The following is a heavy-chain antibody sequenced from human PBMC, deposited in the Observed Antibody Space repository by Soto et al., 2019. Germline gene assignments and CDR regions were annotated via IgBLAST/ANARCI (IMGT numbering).Heavy chain of an antibody. Sequence: GGSLRLSCAASGFTFSSYAMSWVRQAPGKGLEWVSAISGSGGSTYYADSVKGRFTISRDNSKNTLYLQMNSLRAEDTAVYYCAKKVRYCSGGSCYTSLNYYMDVWGKGTTVTVSS. CDR1: GFTFSSYA. D-gene: IGHD2-15*01. CDR3: AKKVRYCSGGSCYTSLNYYMDV. V-gene: IGHV3-23*01. CDR2: ISGSGGST. J-gene: IGHJ6*03.